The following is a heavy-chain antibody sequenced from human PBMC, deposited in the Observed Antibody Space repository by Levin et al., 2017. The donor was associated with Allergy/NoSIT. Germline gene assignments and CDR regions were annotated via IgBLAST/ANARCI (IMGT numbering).Heavy chain of an antibody. J-gene: IGHJ3*02. CDR2: ISDRRTTM. CDR1: GFTFSTYG. CDR3: ARDEESYGDAFDI. V-gene: IGHV3-48*01. Sequence: GESLKISCAASGFTFSTYGMIWVRQAPGKGLEWVSYISDRRTTMYYADSVKGRFTISRDDAKNTLYLQMSSLRAEDTAVYYCARDEESYGDAFDIWGQGTMVTVSS. D-gene: IGHD2-8*01.